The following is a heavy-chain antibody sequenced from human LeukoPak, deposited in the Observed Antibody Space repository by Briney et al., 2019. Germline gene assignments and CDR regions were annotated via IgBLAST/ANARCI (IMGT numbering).Heavy chain of an antibody. J-gene: IGHJ4*02. CDR2: ISYDGSNK. CDR1: GFTFSSYG. CDR3: AKALTFYSGSYDY. Sequence: QPGGSLRLSCAASGFTFSSYGMHWVRQAPGKGLEWVAVISYDGSNKYYADSVKGRFTISRDNSKNTLYLQMYSLRAEDTAVYYCAKALTFYSGSYDYWGQGTLVTVSS. D-gene: IGHD1-26*01. V-gene: IGHV3-30*18.